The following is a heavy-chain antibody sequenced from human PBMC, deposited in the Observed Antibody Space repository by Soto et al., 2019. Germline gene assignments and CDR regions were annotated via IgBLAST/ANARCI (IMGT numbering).Heavy chain of an antibody. CDR2: ISGSGGST. CDR3: AIPLDSGEYGDAFDI. Sequence: EVQLLESGGGLVQPGGSLRLSCAASGFTFSSYAMSWVRQAPGKGLEWVSSISGSGGSTYYADSVKGRFTISRDNSKNTLFLQMNSLRAEDTAVYYCAIPLDSGEYGDAFDIWGQGTIVPVSS. J-gene: IGHJ3*02. V-gene: IGHV3-23*01. D-gene: IGHD4-17*01. CDR1: GFTFSSYA.